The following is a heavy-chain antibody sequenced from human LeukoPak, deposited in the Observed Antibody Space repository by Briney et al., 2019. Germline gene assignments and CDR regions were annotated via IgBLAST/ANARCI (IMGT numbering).Heavy chain of an antibody. V-gene: IGHV1-46*01. CDR3: AKQTNWGFQVPDF. CDR2: INPSGGST. D-gene: IGHD7-27*01. J-gene: IGHJ4*02. Sequence: ASVKVSCKASGYTFTSYYMHWVRQAPGQGLEWMGIINPSGGSTSYAQKFQGRVTMTRDTSTSTVYMELSSLRSDDTAVYYCAKQTNWGFQVPDFWGQGTLVTVSS. CDR1: GYTFTSYY.